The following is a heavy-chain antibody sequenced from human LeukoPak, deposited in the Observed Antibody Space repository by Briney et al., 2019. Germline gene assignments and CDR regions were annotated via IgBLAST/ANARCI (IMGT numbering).Heavy chain of an antibody. CDR1: GFTFSSYG. J-gene: IGHJ4*02. CDR2: IWYDGSNK. Sequence: GRSLRLSCAASGFTFSSYGMHWVRQAPGKGLEWVAVIWYDGSNKYYADSVKGRFTISRDNSKNTLYLQMNSLRAEDTAVYYCAREEVVGATLYYFDYWGQGTLVTVSS. V-gene: IGHV3-33*01. CDR3: AREEVVGATLYYFDY. D-gene: IGHD1-26*01.